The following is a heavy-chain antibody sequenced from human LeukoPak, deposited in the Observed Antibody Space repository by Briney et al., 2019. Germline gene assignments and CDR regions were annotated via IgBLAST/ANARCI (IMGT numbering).Heavy chain of an antibody. CDR3: ARDFYDFWSGPHNPPPYYFDY. CDR2: IYYSGST. D-gene: IGHD3-3*01. J-gene: IGHJ4*02. Sequence: SETLSLTCTVSGGSISSSSYYWGWIRQPPGKGLEWIGSIYYSGSTYYNQSLKSRVTISVDTSKNQFSLKLSSVTAADTAVYYCARDFYDFWSGPHNPPPYYFDYWGQGTLVTVSS. V-gene: IGHV4-39*01. CDR1: GGSISSSSYY.